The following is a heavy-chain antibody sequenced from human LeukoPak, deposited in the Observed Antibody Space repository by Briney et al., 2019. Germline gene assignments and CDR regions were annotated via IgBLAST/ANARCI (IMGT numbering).Heavy chain of an antibody. CDR2: IYYSGST. CDR1: GGSISSYY. Sequence: SETLSLTCTVSGGSISSYYWSWIRQPPAKGLEWIGCIYYSGSTNYNPSLKSRVTISVDTSKNQFSLKLSSVTAADTAVYYCARETVTPGSYYYYYMDVWGKGTTVTVSS. J-gene: IGHJ6*03. CDR3: ARETVTPGSYYYYYMDV. V-gene: IGHV4-59*01. D-gene: IGHD4-11*01.